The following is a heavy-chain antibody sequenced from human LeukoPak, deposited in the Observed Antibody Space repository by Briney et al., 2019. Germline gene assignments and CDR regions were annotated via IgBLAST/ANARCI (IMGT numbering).Heavy chain of an antibody. D-gene: IGHD3-22*01. V-gene: IGHV1-2*06. CDR3: ARGYYDSSGYCYNDY. J-gene: IGHJ4*02. Sequence: ASVKVSXKASGYTFTGYYMHWVRQAPGQGLEWMGRINPNSGGTNYAQKFQGRVTMTRDTSISTAYMELSRLRSDDTAVYYCARGYYDSSGYCYNDYWGRGTLVTVSS. CDR2: INPNSGGT. CDR1: GYTFTGYY.